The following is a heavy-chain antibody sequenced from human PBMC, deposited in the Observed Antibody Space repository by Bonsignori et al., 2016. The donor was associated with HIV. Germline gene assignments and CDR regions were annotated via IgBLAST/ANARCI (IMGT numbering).Heavy chain of an antibody. CDR3: ARAVITPYYYYMDV. J-gene: IGHJ6*03. CDR2: IGTAGDT. Sequence: GESLKISCAASGFTFSSYDMHWVRQATGKGLEWVSAIGTAGDTYYPGSVKGRFTISRENAKNSLYLQMNSLRAGDTAVYYCARAVITPYYYYMDVWGKGTTVTVSS. CDR1: GFTFSSYD. D-gene: IGHD2/OR15-2a*01. V-gene: IGHV3-13*01.